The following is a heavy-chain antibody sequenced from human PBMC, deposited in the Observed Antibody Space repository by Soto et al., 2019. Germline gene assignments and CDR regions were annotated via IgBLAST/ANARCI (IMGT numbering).Heavy chain of an antibody. CDR2: IHYSGST. J-gene: IGHJ4*01. D-gene: IGHD3-10*01. Sequence: SETLSLTCTVSGGSISNGGYYWNWVRQHPGKGLEWIGYIHYSGSTWYNPSLESRVTISVDTSKDQFSLKLRSVTAADTAVYYCARVRGSGSYAAYYFDSWGQGTLVTVSS. CDR3: ARVRGSGSYAAYYFDS. CDR1: GGSISNGGYY. V-gene: IGHV4-31*03.